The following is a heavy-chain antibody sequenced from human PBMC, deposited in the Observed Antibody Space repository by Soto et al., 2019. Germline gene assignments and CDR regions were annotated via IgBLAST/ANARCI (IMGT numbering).Heavy chain of an antibody. D-gene: IGHD3-22*01. CDR3: ASGYHTHDY. CDR2: ISGSGGST. CDR1: RFTFTSCA. Sequence: PGRSLRLSGAASRFTFTSCAISWARQAPGKGLGWASAISGSGGSTYYADSVKSRFTISRDNSKNPLYLQMNSLRAEDTAVFYCASGYHTHDYWGQGTLVTVSS. V-gene: IGHV3-23*01. J-gene: IGHJ4*02.